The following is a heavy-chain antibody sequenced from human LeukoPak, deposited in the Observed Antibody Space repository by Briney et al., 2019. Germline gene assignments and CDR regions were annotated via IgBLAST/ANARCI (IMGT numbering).Heavy chain of an antibody. D-gene: IGHD3-3*01. J-gene: IGHJ4*02. V-gene: IGHV4-39*07. CDR2: IYYSGNT. Sequence: PSETLSLTCTVSGDSISTSNSYWGWIRQPPWKGLEWIGSIYYSGNTYYNASLKSRVTISVDKSKNQFSLKLSSVTAADTAVYYCTSNGYYSLDYWGQGTLVTVSS. CDR3: TSNGYYSLDY. CDR1: GDSISTSNSY.